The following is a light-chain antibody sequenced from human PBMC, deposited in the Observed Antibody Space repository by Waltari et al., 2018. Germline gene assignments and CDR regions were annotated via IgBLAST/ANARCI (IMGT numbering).Light chain of an antibody. J-gene: IGKJ2*01. CDR1: QYLTQRY. CDR2: GAS. Sequence: VLTQSPGTLSLSPGETATLPCRSRQYLTQRYFAWYQQKHGQAPRLLIYGASSRAAGIPDRFSGSGSGTDFTLTIIRLEPEDFAVYYCQQYGSSVMYTFGQGTKLEIK. V-gene: IGKV3-20*01. CDR3: QQYGSSVMYT.